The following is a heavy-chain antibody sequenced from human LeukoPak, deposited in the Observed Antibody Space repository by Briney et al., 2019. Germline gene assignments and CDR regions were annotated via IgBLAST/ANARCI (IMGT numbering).Heavy chain of an antibody. CDR3: ARGGGLDV. D-gene: IGHD5-12*01. Sequence: GGSLRLSCAASGFTFSSYWMNWARQAPGKGLEWVASINHNGNVNYYVDSVKGRFTISRDNAKNSRYLQMSNLRAEDTAVYFCARGGGLDVWGQGATVTVSS. V-gene: IGHV3-7*03. CDR2: INHNGNVN. J-gene: IGHJ6*02. CDR1: GFTFSSYW.